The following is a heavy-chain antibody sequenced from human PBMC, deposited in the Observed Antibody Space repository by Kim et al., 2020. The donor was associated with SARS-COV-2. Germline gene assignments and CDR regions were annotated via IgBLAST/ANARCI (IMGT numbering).Heavy chain of an antibody. Sequence: YAHTAKSRFTTSRDSSQNTLYPQMNSLRAEDTAVYYCARGGTSVGRYLDFWGQGTLVTVSS. J-gene: IGHJ4*02. D-gene: IGHD3-16*01. CDR3: ARGGTSVGRYLDF. V-gene: IGHV3-23*01.